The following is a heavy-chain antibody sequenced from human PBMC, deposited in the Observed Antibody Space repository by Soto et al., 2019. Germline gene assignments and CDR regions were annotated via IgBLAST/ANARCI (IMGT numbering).Heavy chain of an antibody. D-gene: IGHD6-13*01. V-gene: IGHV1-2*02. Sequence: ASVKVSCKASGYTFTVYYMHWVRQAPGQGLEWMGWINPNSGGTNYAQKFQGRVTMTRDTSISTAYMELSRLRSDDTAVYYCARGYSSSWYLDYFDYWGQGPLVTVSS. CDR3: ARGYSSSWYLDYFDY. CDR2: INPNSGGT. J-gene: IGHJ4*02. CDR1: GYTFTVYY.